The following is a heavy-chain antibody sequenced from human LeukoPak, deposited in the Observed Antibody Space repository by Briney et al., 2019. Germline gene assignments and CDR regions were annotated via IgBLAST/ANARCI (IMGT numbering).Heavy chain of an antibody. CDR2: ISAYNGNT. V-gene: IGHV1-18*01. D-gene: IGHD3-9*01. CDR1: GYTFTSYG. J-gene: IGHJ3*02. Sequence: ALVKVSCKASGYTFTSYGISWVRRAPGQGLEWMGWISAYNGNTNYAQKLQGRVTMTTDTSTSTAYMELRSLRSDDTAVYYCARAVLRYFDWLLYQGAFDIWGQGTMVTVSS. CDR3: ARAVLRYFDWLLYQGAFDI.